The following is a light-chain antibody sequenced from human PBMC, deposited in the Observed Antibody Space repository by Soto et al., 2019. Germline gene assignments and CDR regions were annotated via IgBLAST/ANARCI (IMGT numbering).Light chain of an antibody. V-gene: IGKV1-33*01. CDR2: DAS. Sequence: DIQMTQSPSSLSASVGDRVTITCQASQDISNYLNWYQQKPGKAPKLLIYDASNLETGVPSRFSGSGSGTDFTYTISSLQPEDIATYCCQQYDNLPSITFGQGTRLEIK. J-gene: IGKJ5*01. CDR3: QQYDNLPSIT. CDR1: QDISNY.